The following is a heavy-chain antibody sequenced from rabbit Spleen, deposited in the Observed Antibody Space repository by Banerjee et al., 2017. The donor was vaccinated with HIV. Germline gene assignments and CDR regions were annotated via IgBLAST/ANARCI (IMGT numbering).Heavy chain of an antibody. CDR3: VREVAAKFGL. D-gene: IGHD4-1*01. CDR2: INVYTGKP. J-gene: IGHJ4*01. V-gene: IGHV1S45*01. CDR1: GFSFSDRDV. Sequence: QEQLVESGGGLVKPEGSLTLTCKASGFSFSDRDVMCWVRQAPGKGLQWIACINVYTGKPVYATWAKGRFTISRTSSTTVTLQMTSLTAADTATYFCVREVAAKFGLWGQGTLVTVS.